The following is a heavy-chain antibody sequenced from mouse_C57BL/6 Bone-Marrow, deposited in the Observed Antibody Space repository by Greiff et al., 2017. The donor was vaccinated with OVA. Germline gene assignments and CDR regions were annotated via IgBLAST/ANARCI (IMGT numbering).Heavy chain of an antibody. CDR2: IDPNSGGT. V-gene: IGHV1-72*01. CDR1: GYTFTSYW. J-gene: IGHJ4*01. CDR3: ARGLWSPYYYAMDY. D-gene: IGHD1-1*02. Sequence: QVHVKQPGAELVKPGASVKLSCKASGYTFTSYWMHWVKQRPGRGLEWIGRIDPNSGGTKYNEKFKSKATLTVDKPSSTAYMQLSSLTSEDSAVYYCARGLWSPYYYAMDYWGQGTSVTVSS.